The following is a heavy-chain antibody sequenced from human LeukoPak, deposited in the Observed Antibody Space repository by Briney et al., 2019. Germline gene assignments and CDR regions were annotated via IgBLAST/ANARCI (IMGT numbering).Heavy chain of an antibody. CDR2: IIPIFGTA. V-gene: IGHV1-69*13. J-gene: IGHJ2*01. Sequence: SVTVSCKASGGTFSSYAISWVRQAPGQGLEWMGGIIPIFGTANYAQTFQGRVTITADESTSTAYMELSSLRSEDTAVYYCATGSYDILTGYYLSYDLWGRGTLVTVSS. D-gene: IGHD3-9*01. CDR1: GGTFSSYA. CDR3: ATGSYDILTGYYLSYDL.